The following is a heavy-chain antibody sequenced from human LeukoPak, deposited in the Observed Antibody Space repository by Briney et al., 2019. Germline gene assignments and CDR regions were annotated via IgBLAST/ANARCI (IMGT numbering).Heavy chain of an antibody. D-gene: IGHD2-2*01. V-gene: IGHV3-48*03. CDR2: ISSSGSTI. Sequence: PGGSLRLYCAASGFTFSSYEMNWVRQAPGKGLEWVSYISSSGSTIYYADSVKGRFTISRDNAKNSLYLQMNSLRAEDTAVYYCAREDWVVPAAMRMGDYYYGMDVWGKGTTVTVSS. CDR3: AREDWVVPAAMRMGDYYYGMDV. J-gene: IGHJ6*04. CDR1: GFTFSSYE.